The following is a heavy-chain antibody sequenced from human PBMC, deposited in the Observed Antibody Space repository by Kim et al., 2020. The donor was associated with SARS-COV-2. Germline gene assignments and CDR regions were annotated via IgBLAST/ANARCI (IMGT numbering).Heavy chain of an antibody. CDR1: GYTFTGYY. CDR2: INPNSGGT. CDR3: ARDLDVVVVPAAILWI. J-gene: IGHJ3*02. V-gene: IGHV1-2*06. Sequence: ASVKVSCKASGYTFTGYYMHWVRQAPGQGLEWMGRINPNSGGTNYAQKFQGRVTMTRDTSISTAYMELSRLRSDDTAVYYCARDLDVVVVPAAILWIWGQGTMVTVSS. D-gene: IGHD2-2*01.